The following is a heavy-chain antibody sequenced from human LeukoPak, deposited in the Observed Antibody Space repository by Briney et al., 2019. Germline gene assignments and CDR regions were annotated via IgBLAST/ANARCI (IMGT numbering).Heavy chain of an antibody. V-gene: IGHV1-18*01. CDR1: GYTFTSYG. CDR3: ARGIVVVPAADYSYNWFDP. CDR2: ISAYNGNT. J-gene: IGHJ5*02. Sequence: ASVKVSCKASGYTFTSYGISWVRQAPGQGLEWVGWISAYNGNTNYAQKLQGRVTMTTDASTSTAYMELRSLRSDDTAVYYCARGIVVVPAADYSYNWFDPWGQGTLVTVSS. D-gene: IGHD2-2*01.